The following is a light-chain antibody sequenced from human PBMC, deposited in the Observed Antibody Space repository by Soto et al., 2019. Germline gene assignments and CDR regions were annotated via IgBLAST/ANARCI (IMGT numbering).Light chain of an antibody. CDR3: CSYAGSYTFVV. Sequence: QSVLTQPRSVSGSPGQAVTISCTGTSNDIGGYNYVSWNQQHPDKAPKLMIFDVSQRPSGVPDRFSGSKSGNTASLTISGLQAEDEADYYCCSYAGSYTFVVFGGGTKLTVL. J-gene: IGLJ2*01. CDR2: DVS. V-gene: IGLV2-11*01. CDR1: SNDIGGYNY.